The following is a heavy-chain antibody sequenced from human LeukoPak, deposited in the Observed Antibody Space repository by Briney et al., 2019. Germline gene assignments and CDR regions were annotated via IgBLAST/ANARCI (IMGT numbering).Heavy chain of an antibody. V-gene: IGHV3-48*01. CDR3: AREPQEGFDY. CDR1: GFTFSGYS. Sequence: GGSLRLSCAASGFTFSGYSMNWVRHAPGKGLEWISYISGSSRAIYYADSVKGRFTISRDNAKNSLYLQMNNLRAEDTAVYYCAREPQEGFDYWGQGTLVTISS. J-gene: IGHJ4*02. CDR2: ISGSSRAI.